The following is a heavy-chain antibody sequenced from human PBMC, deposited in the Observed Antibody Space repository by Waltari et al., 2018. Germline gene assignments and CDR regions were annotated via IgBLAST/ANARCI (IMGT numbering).Heavy chain of an antibody. CDR2: VSGSGGST. Sequence: EVQLLESGGGLVQPGGSLRISCAASGFTFSDFAMSWVRQAPGKGLGWVAVVSGSGGSTYYADSVKGRFTISRDNSKNTLYLQMNSLTAEDSAVYFCAKGQRARKATHFIITSDAFDVWGPGTRVTVSS. D-gene: IGHD3-10*01. V-gene: IGHV3-23*01. CDR3: AKGQRARKATHFIITSDAFDV. CDR1: GFTFSDFA. J-gene: IGHJ3*01.